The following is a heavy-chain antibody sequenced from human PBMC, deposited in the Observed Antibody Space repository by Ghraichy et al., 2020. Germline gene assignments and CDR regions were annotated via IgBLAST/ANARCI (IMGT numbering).Heavy chain of an antibody. V-gene: IGHV1-18*01. CDR3: ARVVVSAAGTGRECDY. CDR2: ISDYNGNT. Sequence: ASVKVSCKASGYTFTSYGISWVRQAPGQGLEGMGWISDYNGNTNYAQKLQGRVTMTTDTSTRTAYMELRSLRSDDTAVYYCARVVVSAAGTGRECDYWGQGTLVTVSS. CDR1: GYTFTSYG. D-gene: IGHD6-13*01. J-gene: IGHJ4*02.